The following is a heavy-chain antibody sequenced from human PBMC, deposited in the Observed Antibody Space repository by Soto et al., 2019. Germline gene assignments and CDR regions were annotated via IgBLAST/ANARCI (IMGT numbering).Heavy chain of an antibody. Sequence: QVQLVQSGAEVKKPGSSVKVSCKASGGTFSSYSINWVRQAPGQGLEWMGEIIPIFGTANYAQKFQGRVTIPAYESTSTAHMELSSLRSEDTAVYYCARDGGRHSGGIDYWGQGTLVTVSS. CDR1: GGTFSSYS. D-gene: IGHD3-16*01. J-gene: IGHJ4*02. CDR2: IIPIFGTA. CDR3: ARDGGRHSGGIDY. V-gene: IGHV1-69*01.